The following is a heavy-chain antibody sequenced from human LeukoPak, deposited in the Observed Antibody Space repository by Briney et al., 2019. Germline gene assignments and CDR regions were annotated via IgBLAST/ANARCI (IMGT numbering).Heavy chain of an antibody. CDR2: IRYDGSNK. D-gene: IGHD6-13*01. CDR1: GFTFDDYG. CDR3: ARAGEFIAAAGRFDP. Sequence: GGSLRLSCAASGFTFDDYGMHWVRQAPGKGLEWVAFIRYDGSNKYYADSVKGRFTISRDNSKNTLYLQMNSLRAEDTAVYYCARAGEFIAAAGRFDPWGQGTLVTVSS. V-gene: IGHV3-30*02. J-gene: IGHJ5*02.